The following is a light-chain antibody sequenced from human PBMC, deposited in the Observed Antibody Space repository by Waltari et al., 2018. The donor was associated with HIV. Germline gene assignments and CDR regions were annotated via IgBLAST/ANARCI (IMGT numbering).Light chain of an antibody. V-gene: IGLV3-25*03. CDR3: LSADRSGTYV. CDR1: ASPKPY. CDR2: KNT. J-gene: IGLJ1*01. Sequence: SSEFTQPPSVSVSPGQTARITCSGDASPKPYTHWFQQKPGQAPVVVIHKNTERTAGIPERFSASRSGTTVTLTITGVQTDDEADYYCLSADRSGTYVFGPGTTVTVL.